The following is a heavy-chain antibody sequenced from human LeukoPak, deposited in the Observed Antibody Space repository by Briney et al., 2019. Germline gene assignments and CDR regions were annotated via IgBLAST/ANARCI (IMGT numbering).Heavy chain of an antibody. V-gene: IGHV4-4*09. J-gene: IGHJ4*02. CDR3: ARLDVGSIDY. CDR1: GGSISSHY. Sequence: SETLSLTCTVSGGSISSHYWSWIRQPPGKGLEWIGYIYTSGSTNYNPSLKSRVTISVDTSKNQFSLKLSSVTAADTAVYYCARLDVGSIDYWGQGTLVTVSS. D-gene: IGHD1-1*01. CDR2: IYTSGST.